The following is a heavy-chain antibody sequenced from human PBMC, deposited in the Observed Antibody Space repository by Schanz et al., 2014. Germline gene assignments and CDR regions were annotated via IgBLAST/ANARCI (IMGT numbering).Heavy chain of an antibody. V-gene: IGHV3-48*01. CDR3: ASGVHVSSLQNWLQF. CDR2: IATISSTR. J-gene: IGHJ1*01. Sequence: EVRLVESGGGLVQPGGSLRLSCEASGFAFNSYSMNWVRQVPGKGLEWLSYIATISSTRHYADSVKGRVTISRDNAKNSVSLQMKRLRVEDTAVYYCASGVHVSSLQNWLQFWGQGTLVIVSS. CDR1: GFAFNSYS. D-gene: IGHD3-10*01.